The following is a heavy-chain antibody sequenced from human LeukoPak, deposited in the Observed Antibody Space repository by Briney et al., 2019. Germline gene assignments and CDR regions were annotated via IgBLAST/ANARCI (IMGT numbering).Heavy chain of an antibody. CDR3: ARSYGSGPNNWFDP. J-gene: IGHJ5*02. Sequence: SETLSLTCTVSGGSISSYYWSWIRQPPGKGLEWIGYIYYSGSTNYNPSLKSRVTISVDTSKNQFSLKLSSVTAADTAVCYCARSYGSGPNNWFDPWGQGTLVTVSS. D-gene: IGHD3-10*01. V-gene: IGHV4-59*01. CDR2: IYYSGST. CDR1: GGSISSYY.